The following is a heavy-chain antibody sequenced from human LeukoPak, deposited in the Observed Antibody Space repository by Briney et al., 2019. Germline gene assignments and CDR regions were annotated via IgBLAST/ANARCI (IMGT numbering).Heavy chain of an antibody. Sequence: SETLSLTCTVSGGSISSYYWSWIRQPPGKGLEWIGSLYHPDSTYYNPSLKSRVTMSVDTSTNQFSLKLSFVTAADTAVYYCARQYDSYFYYYLDLWGTGTTVTVSS. CDR1: GGSISSYY. D-gene: IGHD4-11*01. V-gene: IGHV4-59*04. CDR3: ARQYDSYFYYYLDL. CDR2: LYHPDST. J-gene: IGHJ6*03.